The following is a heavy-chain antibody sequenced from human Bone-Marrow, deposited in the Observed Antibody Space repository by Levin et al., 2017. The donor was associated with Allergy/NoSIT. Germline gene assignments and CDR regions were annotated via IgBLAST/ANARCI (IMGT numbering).Heavy chain of an antibody. CDR1: GGSISSYY. CDR2: IYYSGST. Sequence: SQTLSLTCTVSGGSISSYYWSWIRQPPGKGLEWIGYIYYSGSTNYNPSLKSRVTISVDTSKNQFSLKLSSVTAADTAVYYCARRPGGPYYYYYGMDVWGQGTTVTVSS. V-gene: IGHV4-59*01. J-gene: IGHJ6*02. D-gene: IGHD3-10*01. CDR3: ARRPGGPYYYYYGMDV.